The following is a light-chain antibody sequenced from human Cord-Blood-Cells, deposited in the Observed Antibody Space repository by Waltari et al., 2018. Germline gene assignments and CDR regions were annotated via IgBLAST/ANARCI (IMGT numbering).Light chain of an antibody. Sequence: DIQMNQSPSYLSASVGDRVTITCRASQSISSYLNWYQQKPGKAPKLLIYAASSLQSGVPARFSGSGSGTYFTLTISSLQPEDFATYYCQQSYSTPFTFGPGTKVDIK. CDR1: QSISSY. V-gene: IGKV1-39*01. CDR3: QQSYSTPFT. CDR2: AAS. J-gene: IGKJ3*01.